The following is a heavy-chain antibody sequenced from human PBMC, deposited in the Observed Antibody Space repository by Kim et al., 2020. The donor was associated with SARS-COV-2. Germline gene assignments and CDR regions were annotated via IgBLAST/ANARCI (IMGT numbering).Heavy chain of an antibody. Sequence: SRVTISVDTSKNQFSLKLSSVTAADTAVYYCARHLWDSSGFYYYYYGMDVWGQGTTVTVSS. J-gene: IGHJ6*02. CDR3: ARHLWDSSGFYYYYYGMDV. V-gene: IGHV4-59*08. D-gene: IGHD3-22*01.